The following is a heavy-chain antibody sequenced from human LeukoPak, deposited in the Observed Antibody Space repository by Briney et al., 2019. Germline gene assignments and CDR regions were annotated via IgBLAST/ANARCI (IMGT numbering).Heavy chain of an antibody. CDR1: GGTFSSYA. J-gene: IGHJ6*02. CDR3: ARDMGRSNGGSNYFGMEV. D-gene: IGHD2-15*01. CDR2: IDLYSGGA. V-gene: IGHV1-2*02. Sequence: GASVKVSCKASGGTFSSYAISWVRQAPGQGLEWMGCIDLYSGGAHYAQKFKDRLSMTRDTSINTAYMELSSLRSDDTALYYCARDMGRSNGGSNYFGMEVWGQGTTVTVSS.